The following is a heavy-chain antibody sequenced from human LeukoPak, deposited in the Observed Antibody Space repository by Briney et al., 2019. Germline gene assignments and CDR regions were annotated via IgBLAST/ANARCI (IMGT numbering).Heavy chain of an antibody. Sequence: ASVKVSCKASGYTFTGYYMRWVRQAPGQGLEWMGIINPSGGSTSYAQKFQGRVTMTRDMSTSTVYMELSSLRSEDTAVYYCARTYPSRYYYYMDVWGKGTTVTVSS. J-gene: IGHJ6*03. V-gene: IGHV1-46*01. D-gene: IGHD3-16*01. CDR2: INPSGGST. CDR3: ARTYPSRYYYYMDV. CDR1: GYTFTGYY.